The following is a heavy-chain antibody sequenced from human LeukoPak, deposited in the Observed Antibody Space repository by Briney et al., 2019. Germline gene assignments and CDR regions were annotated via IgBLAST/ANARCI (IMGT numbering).Heavy chain of an antibody. CDR2: IYSGGST. CDR3: ARGQYSGSYIEYFDY. CDR1: GFTVSSNY. J-gene: IGHJ4*02. V-gene: IGHV3-53*01. D-gene: IGHD1-26*01. Sequence: GRSLRLSCAASGFTVSSNYMSWVRQAPGKGLEWVSVIYSGGSTYYADSVKGRFTISRDNSKNTLYLQMNSLRAEDTAVYYCARGQYSGSYIEYFDYWGQGTLVTVSS.